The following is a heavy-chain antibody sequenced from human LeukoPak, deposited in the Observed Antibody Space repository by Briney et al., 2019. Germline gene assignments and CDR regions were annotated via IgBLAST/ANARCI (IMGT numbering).Heavy chain of an antibody. CDR1: GGSFSGYY. Sequence: PSETLSLTCAVYGGSFSGYYWSWIRQPPGKGLEWIGEINHSGSTNYSPSLKSRVTISVDTSKNQFSLKLSSVTAADTAVYYCAREPPRYYDSSGYNAFDIWGQGTMVTVSS. V-gene: IGHV4-34*01. D-gene: IGHD3-22*01. J-gene: IGHJ3*02. CDR3: AREPPRYYDSSGYNAFDI. CDR2: INHSGST.